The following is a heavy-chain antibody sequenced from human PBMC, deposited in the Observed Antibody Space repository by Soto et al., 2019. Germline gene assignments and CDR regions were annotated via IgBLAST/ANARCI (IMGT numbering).Heavy chain of an antibody. Sequence: GGSLRLSXVASGFTFSSYSMNWVRQAPGKGLEWVSSISSSSSYIYYADSVKGRFTISRDNAKNSLYLQMNSLRAEDTAVYYCARDRGYCSSTSCYLNAFDIWGQGTMVTVSS. J-gene: IGHJ3*02. CDR2: ISSSSSYI. D-gene: IGHD2-2*01. V-gene: IGHV3-21*01. CDR1: GFTFSSYS. CDR3: ARDRGYCSSTSCYLNAFDI.